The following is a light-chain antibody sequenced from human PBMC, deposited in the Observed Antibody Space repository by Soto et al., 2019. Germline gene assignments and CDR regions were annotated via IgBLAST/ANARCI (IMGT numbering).Light chain of an antibody. J-gene: IGKJ5*01. V-gene: IGKV3-15*01. Sequence: EIVMTQSPATLAVSPGERATLSCRASQSVSSNLAWYQQKPGTAPRLLIYGASTRATGIPARFSGSGSGTELTLTISSLHSEDFAVYYCQQYNTWPLLITFGQGTRLEIK. CDR1: QSVSSN. CDR2: GAS. CDR3: QQYNTWPLLIT.